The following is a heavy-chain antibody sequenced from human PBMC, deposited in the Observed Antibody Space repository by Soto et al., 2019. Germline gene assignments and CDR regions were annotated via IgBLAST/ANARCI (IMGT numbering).Heavy chain of an antibody. D-gene: IGHD2-21*02. CDR1: GYTFTDFG. V-gene: IGHV1-18*01. Sequence: GASVKVSCKASGYTFTDFGLSWVRQAPGQGLEWMGWIGAYNGNTDYAQTLQDRLTLTTDASTSTAYMELRSLTSDDTAIYYCARSGAAVTSHFDFWGQGTPVTVSS. J-gene: IGHJ4*02. CDR3: ARSGAAVTSHFDF. CDR2: IGAYNGNT.